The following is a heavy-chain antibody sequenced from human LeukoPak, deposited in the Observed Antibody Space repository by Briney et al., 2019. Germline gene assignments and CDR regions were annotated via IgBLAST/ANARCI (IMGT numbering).Heavy chain of an antibody. Sequence: SETLSLTCTVSGGSIISSGYYWGWIRQPPGKGLEWIGSIYYSGSTYYNPSLKSRVTISVDTSENQFSLKLSSVTAADTAVYYCARENFGWFDPWGQGSLVTVSS. CDR2: IYYSGST. D-gene: IGHD3-10*01. J-gene: IGHJ5*02. V-gene: IGHV4-39*07. CDR3: ARENFGWFDP. CDR1: GGSIISSGYY.